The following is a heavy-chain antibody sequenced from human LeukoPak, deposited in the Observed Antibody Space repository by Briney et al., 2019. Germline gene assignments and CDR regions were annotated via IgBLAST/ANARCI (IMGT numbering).Heavy chain of an antibody. V-gene: IGHV4-4*07. CDR1: GGSVSSYY. CDR2: IFPSGNT. D-gene: IGHD3-3*01. J-gene: IGHJ5*02. Sequence: SETLSLTSTVSGGSVSSYYWSWIRQPAGEGLEWIGRIFPSGNTNYNPSLKSRVTMSVDTSKNQFSLKLSSVTAADTAVYYCARDTDFGSGYNWFDPWGQGTLVTVSS. CDR3: ARDTDFGSGYNWFDP.